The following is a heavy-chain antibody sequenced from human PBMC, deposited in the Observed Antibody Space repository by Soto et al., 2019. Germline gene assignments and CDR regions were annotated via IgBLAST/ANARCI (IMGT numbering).Heavy chain of an antibody. CDR1: GFTFSSYA. D-gene: IGHD3-9*01. V-gene: IGHV3-23*01. CDR3: AKYPQDRLVNPYFDY. Sequence: GGSLRLSCAASGFTFSSYAMSWVRQAPGKGLEWVSAISGSGGSTYYADSVKGRFTISRDNSKNTLYLQMNSLRAEDTAVYYCAKYPQDRLVNPYFDYWGQGTLVTVSS. CDR2: ISGSGGST. J-gene: IGHJ4*02.